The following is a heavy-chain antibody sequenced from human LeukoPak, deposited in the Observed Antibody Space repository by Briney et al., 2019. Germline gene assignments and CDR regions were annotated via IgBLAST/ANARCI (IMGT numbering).Heavy chain of an antibody. J-gene: IGHJ4*02. CDR1: GYTFTSYA. D-gene: IGHD6-13*01. V-gene: IGHV1-3*01. Sequence: GASVKVSCKASGYTFTSYAMHWVRQAPGQRLEWMGWINAGNGNTKYSQKSQGRVAITRDTSASTAYMELSSLRSEDTAVHYCARVGAAAGPYYFDYWGQGTLVTVSS. CDR2: INAGNGNT. CDR3: ARVGAAAGPYYFDY.